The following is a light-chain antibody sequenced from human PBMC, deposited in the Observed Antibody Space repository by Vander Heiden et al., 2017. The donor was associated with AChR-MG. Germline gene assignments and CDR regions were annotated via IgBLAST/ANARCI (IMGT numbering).Light chain of an antibody. CDR2: GAS. V-gene: IGKV3-15*01. J-gene: IGKJ1*01. Sequence: IVMPQSPATLSVSPGERATLSCRASQIVSSNLAWYQQKPGQAPRLLIYGASTRATGIPARFSGSGSGTEFTLTISSLQSEDFAVYYCQQYNNWPPWTFGQGTKVEIK. CDR3: QQYNNWPPWT. CDR1: QIVSSN.